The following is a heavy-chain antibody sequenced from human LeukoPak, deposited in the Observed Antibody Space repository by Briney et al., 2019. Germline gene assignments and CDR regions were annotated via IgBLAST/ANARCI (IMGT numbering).Heavy chain of an antibody. Sequence: GGSLRLSCAASGFTFNTYAMSWVRQAPGQGLEWVSGISSSGDITYYGDAVKGRFTIPRDNSQNMLFLQMNSLRAEDTAVYYCVKGKYSSAWYSIVDSWGQGTLVTVSS. CDR3: VKGKYSSAWYSIVDS. D-gene: IGHD6-19*01. CDR2: ISSSGDIT. V-gene: IGHV3-23*01. CDR1: GFTFNTYA. J-gene: IGHJ4*02.